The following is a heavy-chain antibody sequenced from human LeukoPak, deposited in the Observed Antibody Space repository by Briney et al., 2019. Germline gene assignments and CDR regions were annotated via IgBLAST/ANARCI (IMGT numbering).Heavy chain of an antibody. CDR1: GFTFSSYA. D-gene: IGHD5-12*01. CDR2: ISYDGSNK. Sequence: PGRSLRLSYAASGFTFSSYAMHWVRQAPGKGLEWVAIISYDGSNKYYADSVKGRFTISRDNSKNTLYLQMNSLRAEDTAVYYCARDKGGYDSDAFDIWGQGTMVTVSS. J-gene: IGHJ3*02. CDR3: ARDKGGYDSDAFDI. V-gene: IGHV3-30*04.